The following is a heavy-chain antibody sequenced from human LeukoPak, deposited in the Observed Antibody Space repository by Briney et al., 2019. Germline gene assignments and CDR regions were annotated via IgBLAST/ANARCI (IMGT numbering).Heavy chain of an antibody. CDR1: GYTFTSYD. CDR2: MNPNSGNT. CDR3: ARVPPHYDFWSGYYQYYYYYGMDV. J-gene: IGHJ6*02. V-gene: IGHV1-8*01. D-gene: IGHD3-3*01. Sequence: AASVKVSCKASGYTFTSYDINWVRQATGQGLEWMGWMNPNSGNTGYAQKFQGRVTMTRNTSISTAYMELSSLRSEDTAVYYCARVPPHYDFWSGYYQYYYYYGMDVWGQGTTVTVSS.